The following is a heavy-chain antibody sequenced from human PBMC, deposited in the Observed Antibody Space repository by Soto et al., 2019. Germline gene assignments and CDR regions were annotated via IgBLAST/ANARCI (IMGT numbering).Heavy chain of an antibody. J-gene: IGHJ6*02. V-gene: IGHV4-59*01. CDR2: IYYSGST. Sequence: QVQLQESGPGLVKPSETLSLTCTVSGGSISSYYWSWIRQPPGKGLEWIGYIYYSGSTNYNPSLKSRVTISVXXSXNXXSLKLSSVTAADTAVYYCARGEMATIMNYYYGMDVWGQGTTVTVSS. CDR1: GGSISSYY. D-gene: IGHD5-12*01. CDR3: ARGEMATIMNYYYGMDV.